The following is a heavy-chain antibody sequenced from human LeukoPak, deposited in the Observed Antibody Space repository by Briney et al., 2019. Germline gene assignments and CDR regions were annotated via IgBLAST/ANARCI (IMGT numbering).Heavy chain of an antibody. V-gene: IGHV6-1*01. CDR1: GDTVSSNSAA. J-gene: IGHJ3*02. CDR2: TYYRSKWYN. D-gene: IGHD3-22*01. Sequence: SQTLSLTCAISGDTVSSNSAAWNWIRQSPSRGLEWLGRTYYRSKWYNDYAVSVKSRITINPDTSKNQFSLQLNSVTPEDTAVYYCARAGSEVVAHAFDIWGQGTMVAVSS. CDR3: ARAGSEVVAHAFDI.